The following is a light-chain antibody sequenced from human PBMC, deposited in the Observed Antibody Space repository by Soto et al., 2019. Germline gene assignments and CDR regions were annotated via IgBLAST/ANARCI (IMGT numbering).Light chain of an antibody. Sequence: EIVLTQSPDTLSLSPGERATLSCRASQSVSSDYLAWYQQKPGQAPRLLIYGASNRATGVPDRFSGSGSGTDFTLTISRLEPEDFAVYYCQQYDDSETFGQGTKVDIK. V-gene: IGKV3-20*01. J-gene: IGKJ1*01. CDR1: QSVSSDY. CDR3: QQYDDSET. CDR2: GAS.